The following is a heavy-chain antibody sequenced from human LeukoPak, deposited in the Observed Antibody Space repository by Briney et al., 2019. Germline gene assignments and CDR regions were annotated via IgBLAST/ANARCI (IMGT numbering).Heavy chain of an antibody. CDR2: IKEDGGEK. Sequence: PGGSLRLSCEVSGFTIRNHWMSWVRQAPGKGLEWVANIKEDGGEKYYVDSVKGRFTISRDNGKNSLYLQMNSLRVDDTALYYCARVPLYCSRTSCFRAFDYWGQGTLVTVSS. V-gene: IGHV3-7*01. CDR1: GFTIRNHW. CDR3: ARVPLYCSRTSCFRAFDY. J-gene: IGHJ4*02. D-gene: IGHD2-2*01.